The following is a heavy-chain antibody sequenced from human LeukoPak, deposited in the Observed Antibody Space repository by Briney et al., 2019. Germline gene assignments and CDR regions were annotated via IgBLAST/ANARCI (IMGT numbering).Heavy chain of an antibody. J-gene: IGHJ5*02. CDR3: ASRLTDIVVVPAAPVGWFDP. V-gene: IGHV4-39*01. CDR2: IYYSGST. CDR1: GGSISSSSYY. Sequence: PSETLSLTCTVSGGSISSSSYYWGWIRQPPGKGLEWIGSIYYSGSTYYNPSLKSRVTISVDTSKNQFSPKLSSVTAADTAVYYCASRLTDIVVVPAAPVGWFDPWGQGTLVTVSS. D-gene: IGHD2-2*01.